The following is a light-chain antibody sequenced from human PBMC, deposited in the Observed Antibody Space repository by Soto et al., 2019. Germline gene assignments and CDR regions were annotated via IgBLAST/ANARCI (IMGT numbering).Light chain of an antibody. J-gene: IGLJ3*02. CDR1: SSDVGGYNY. Sequence: QSALTQPASVSGSLGQSITISCTGTSSDVGGYNYVSWYQQHPGKVPKLMIYEVHNRPSGVSNRFSGSKSANTASLTISGLQDDDEADYYCSSFTSSSTQVFGGGTKLTVL. CDR2: EVH. CDR3: SSFTSSSTQV. V-gene: IGLV2-14*01.